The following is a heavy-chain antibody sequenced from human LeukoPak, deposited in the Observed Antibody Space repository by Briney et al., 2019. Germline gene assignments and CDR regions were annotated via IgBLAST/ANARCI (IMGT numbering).Heavy chain of an antibody. CDR1: GGTFSSYA. V-gene: IGHV1-69*04. CDR2: IIPILGIA. J-gene: IGHJ4*02. CDR3: ARESNPYYFDY. Sequence: GASVKVSCKASGGTFSSYAISWVRQAPGQGLEWMGRIIPILGIANYAQKFQGRVTITADKSTSTAYVELSSLRSEDTAVYYCARESNPYYFDYWGQGTLVTVSS.